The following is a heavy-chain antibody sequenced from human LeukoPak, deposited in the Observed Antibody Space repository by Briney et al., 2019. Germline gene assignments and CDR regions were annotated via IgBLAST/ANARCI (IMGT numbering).Heavy chain of an antibody. CDR2: IYYSGST. Sequence: SETLSLTCTVSGGSISSSSCYWGWIRQPPGKGLEWIGSIYYSGSTYYNPSLKSRVTISVDTSKNQFSLKLSSVTAADTAVYYCARYWGQLWSFDPWGQGTLVTVSS. J-gene: IGHJ5*02. D-gene: IGHD5-18*01. CDR1: GGSISSSSCY. V-gene: IGHV4-39*07. CDR3: ARYWGQLWSFDP.